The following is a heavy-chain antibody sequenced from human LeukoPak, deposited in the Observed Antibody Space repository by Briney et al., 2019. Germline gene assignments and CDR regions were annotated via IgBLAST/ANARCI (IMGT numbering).Heavy chain of an antibody. CDR3: ARECWEYSGYVENNWFDP. Sequence: ASVKVSCKASGYTFTSYYMHWVRQAPGQGLEWMGIINPSGGSTSYAQKLQGRVTMTTDTSTSTAYMELRSLRSDDTAVYYCARECWEYSGYVENNWFDPWGQGTLVTVSS. CDR2: INPSGGST. CDR1: GYTFTSYY. J-gene: IGHJ5*02. V-gene: IGHV1-46*01. D-gene: IGHD5-12*01.